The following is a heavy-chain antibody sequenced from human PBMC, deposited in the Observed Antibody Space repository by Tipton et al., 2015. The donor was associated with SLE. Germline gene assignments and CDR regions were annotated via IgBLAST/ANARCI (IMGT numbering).Heavy chain of an antibody. V-gene: IGHV4-59*11. J-gene: IGHJ6*03. CDR1: GASISRHY. D-gene: IGHD6-19*01. CDR2: IFHSGGT. CDR3: ARENRIAVAGYYYMDV. Sequence: TLSLTCTVSGASISRHYWTWIRQPPGKGLEWIGDIFHSGGTNYNPSLKSRVTISVDTSKNQFSLKLSSVTAADTAVYYCARENRIAVAGYYYMDVWGKGTTVTVSS.